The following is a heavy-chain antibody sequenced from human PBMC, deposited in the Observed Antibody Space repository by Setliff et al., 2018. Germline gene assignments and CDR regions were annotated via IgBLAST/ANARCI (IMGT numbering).Heavy chain of an antibody. CDR1: GFTFSTYA. CDR2: IYSGGRNT. CDR3: AKPQVELRWGFES. V-gene: IGHV3-23*03. J-gene: IGHJ4*02. D-gene: IGHD1-7*01. Sequence: PGGSLRLSCAASGFTFSTYAMSWVRQAPGKGLEWVSTIYSGGRNTFYTDSVQGRFTIFRDGSKNTLFLHMTSLRAEDTAVYYCAKPQVELRWGFESWGQGTPVTVSS.